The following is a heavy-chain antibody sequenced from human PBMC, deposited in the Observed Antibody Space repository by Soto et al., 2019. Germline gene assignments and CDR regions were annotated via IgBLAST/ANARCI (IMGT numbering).Heavy chain of an antibody. CDR3: ARKGEYADAFDI. J-gene: IGHJ3*02. CDR1: GGSISSGGYS. CDR2: IYHSGST. Sequence: SETLSLTCAVSGGSISSGGYSWSWIRQPPGKGLEWIGYIYHSGSTYYNPSLKSRVTISVDRSKNQFSLRLSSVTAADTAVYYCARKGEYADAFDIWGQGTMVTVSS. V-gene: IGHV4-30-2*01. D-gene: IGHD4-17*01.